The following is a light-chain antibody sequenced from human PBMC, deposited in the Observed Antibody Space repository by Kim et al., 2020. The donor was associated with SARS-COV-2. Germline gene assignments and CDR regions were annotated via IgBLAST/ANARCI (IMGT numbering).Light chain of an antibody. V-gene: IGKV1-39*01. CDR2: SAS. CDR1: QTISTY. Sequence: DIQMTQSPSSLSAFVGDRVTITCWASQTISTYLNWYQQKPGKAPKLLIYSASTLQTWVPSRFSGGGSGTDFTLTISSLQPEDFATYYCQQSYNMPYTFGQGTKLEI. CDR3: QQSYNMPYT. J-gene: IGKJ2*01.